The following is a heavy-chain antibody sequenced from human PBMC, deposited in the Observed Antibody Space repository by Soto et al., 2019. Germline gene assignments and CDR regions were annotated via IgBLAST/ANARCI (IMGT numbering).Heavy chain of an antibody. CDR3: ARDCAGYSSGWYQRGGFDY. D-gene: IGHD6-19*01. J-gene: IGHJ4*02. CDR2: IWYDASNK. V-gene: IGHV3-33*01. CDR1: GFTFSSYG. Sequence: QVQLVESGGGVVQPGRSLRLSCAASGFTFSSYGMHWVRQVPGKGLEWVAVIWYDASNKYYADSVKGRFTISRDNSKNTMYLQMNRLRAEDTAVYYCARDCAGYSSGWYQRGGFDYWGQGTLVTVSS.